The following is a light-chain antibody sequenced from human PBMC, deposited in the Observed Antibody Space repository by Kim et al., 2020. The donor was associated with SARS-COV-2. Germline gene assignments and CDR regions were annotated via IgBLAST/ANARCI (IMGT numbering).Light chain of an antibody. CDR3: QSYDSSNHWV. V-gene: IGLV6-57*03. J-gene: IGLJ3*02. CDR2: EDN. Sequence: KTVTISCTRSSGSIASNYVKWYQQRPGSAPPTVIYEDNQRPSGVPDRFSGAIDSSSNSASLTISGLKTEDEADYYCQSYDSSNHWVFGGGTKVTVL. CDR1: SGSIASNY.